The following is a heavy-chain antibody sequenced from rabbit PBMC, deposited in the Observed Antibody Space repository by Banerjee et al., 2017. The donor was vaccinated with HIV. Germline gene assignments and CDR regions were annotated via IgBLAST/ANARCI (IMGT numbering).Heavy chain of an antibody. J-gene: IGHJ4*01. CDR3: ARDPHALSDDYDLSL. Sequence: QEQLVESGGGLVKPGGTLTLTCKASGFSFSSGYFICWVRQAPGKGLEWIACIDAGKTGNSYYASWTRGRFTISKTSSTTVTLQMTSLTVADTATYFCARDPHALSDDYDLSLWGPGTLVTVS. CDR1: GFSFSSGYF. V-gene: IGHV1S45*01. D-gene: IGHD2-1*01. CDR2: IDAGKTGNS.